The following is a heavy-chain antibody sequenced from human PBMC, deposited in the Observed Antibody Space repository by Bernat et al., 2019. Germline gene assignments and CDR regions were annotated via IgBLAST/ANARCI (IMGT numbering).Heavy chain of an antibody. D-gene: IGHD1-26*01. CDR3: ARVLRGAREFDY. CDR2: INSDGSST. CDR1: GFTFSSYC. V-gene: IGHV3-74*01. J-gene: IGHJ4*01. Sequence: EVQLVESGGGLVQPGGSLRLSCAASGFTFSSYCMHWVRQAPGKGLVWVSRINSDGSSTSYADSVKGRFTISRDNAKNTLYLQMNSLRAEDTAVYYLARVLRGAREFDYWGQGTLVTVSS.